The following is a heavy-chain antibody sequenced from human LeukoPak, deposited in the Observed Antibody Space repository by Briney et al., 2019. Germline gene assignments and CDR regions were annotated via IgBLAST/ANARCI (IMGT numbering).Heavy chain of an antibody. CDR2: IWYDGSNK. Sequence: GGSLGLSCAASGFTFSSYGMHWVRQAPGKGLEWVAVIWYDGSNKYYADSVKGRFTISRDNSKNTLYLQMNSLRAEDTAVYYCARDRGVAGSNFDYWGQGTLVTVSS. D-gene: IGHD6-19*01. CDR3: ARDRGVAGSNFDY. J-gene: IGHJ4*02. V-gene: IGHV3-33*01. CDR1: GFTFSSYG.